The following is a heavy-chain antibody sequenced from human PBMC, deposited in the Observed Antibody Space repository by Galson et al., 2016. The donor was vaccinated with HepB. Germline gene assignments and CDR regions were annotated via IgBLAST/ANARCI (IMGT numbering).Heavy chain of an antibody. CDR3: ARVTVGGLYFQQ. CDR2: IDPNSGGT. J-gene: IGHJ1*01. D-gene: IGHD4-23*01. V-gene: IGHV1-2*02. CDR1: GYTFTGYY. Sequence: SVKVSCKASGYTFTGYYMHWVRQAPGQGLEWMGWIDPNSGGTNYAQKFQGRVTMTRDTSISTAYMELSRLRSDDTAVYYCARVTVGGLYFQQWGQGTLVIVSS.